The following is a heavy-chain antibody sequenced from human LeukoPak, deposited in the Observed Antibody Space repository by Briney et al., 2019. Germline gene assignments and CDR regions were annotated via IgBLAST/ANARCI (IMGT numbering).Heavy chain of an antibody. CDR2: ISSRGDST. Sequence: GGSLRVSCVASGLTFNDYAMSWVRQAPGKGLGWVSAISSRGDSTCYADSVKGRFTISRDNSKNTLYLQMNSLRDEDTAVYYCAKTWGIVVVIAANSAFDVWGQGTMVTVSS. D-gene: IGHD2-15*01. CDR1: GLTFNDYA. J-gene: IGHJ3*01. V-gene: IGHV3-23*01. CDR3: AKTWGIVVVIAANSAFDV.